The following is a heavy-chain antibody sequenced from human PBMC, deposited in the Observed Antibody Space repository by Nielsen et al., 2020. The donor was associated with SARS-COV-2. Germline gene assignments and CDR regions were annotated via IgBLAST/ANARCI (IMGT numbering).Heavy chain of an antibody. V-gene: IGHV4-59*12. CDR2: IYYSGST. CDR1: GGSTSSFS. Sequence: GSLRLSCTVSGGSTSSFSWSWIRQPPGKGLEWIGYIYYSGSTYYNPSLKSRVTMSVDTSKNQFSLKLSSVTAADTAVYYCAREKGYSGSPTPYGMDVWGQGTTVTVSS. CDR3: AREKGYSGSPTPYGMDV. J-gene: IGHJ6*02. D-gene: IGHD1-26*01.